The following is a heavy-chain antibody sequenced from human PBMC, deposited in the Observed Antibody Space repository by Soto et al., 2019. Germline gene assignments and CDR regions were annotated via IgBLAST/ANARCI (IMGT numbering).Heavy chain of an antibody. CDR3: ARGQVRSYY. V-gene: IGHV4-34*01. J-gene: IGHJ4*02. D-gene: IGHD4-17*01. CDR1: GGSFSSYY. CDR2: INHSGST. Sequence: SETLSLTCAVYGGSFSSYYWSWIRQSPGKGLEWIGEINHSGSTNYNPSLKSRVTISVDTSNNQFSLKLSSVTAADTAVYYCARGQVRSYYWGQGTLVTVSS.